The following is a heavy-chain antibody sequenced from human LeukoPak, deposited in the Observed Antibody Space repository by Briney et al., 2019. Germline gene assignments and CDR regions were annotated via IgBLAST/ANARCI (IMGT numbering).Heavy chain of an antibody. D-gene: IGHD6-13*01. CDR3: ARGSNLYSSSWYFDY. CDR2: TYYRSKWYN. CDR1: GDSVFSNSAA. V-gene: IGHV6-1*01. J-gene: IGHJ4*02. Sequence: SQTLSLTCAISGDSVFSNSAAWNWIRQSPSRGLEWLGRTYYRSKWYNDYALSVKSRITVNPDTSKNQFSLQLNSVTPEDTAVYYCARGSNLYSSSWYFDYWGQGTLVTVSS.